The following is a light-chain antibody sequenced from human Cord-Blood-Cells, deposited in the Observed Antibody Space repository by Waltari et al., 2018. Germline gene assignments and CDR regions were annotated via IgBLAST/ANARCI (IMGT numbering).Light chain of an antibody. Sequence: DIQMTQSPSSLSASVGDRVTITCRASQSISSYLNWYQQKPGKAPKLLIYAASSLQSGIPSRCSGSRSGTDFTLTISSLQPEDFATCYCQQSYSTPRTFGPGTKVDIK. J-gene: IGKJ3*01. V-gene: IGKV1-39*01. CDR2: AAS. CDR1: QSISSY. CDR3: QQSYSTPRT.